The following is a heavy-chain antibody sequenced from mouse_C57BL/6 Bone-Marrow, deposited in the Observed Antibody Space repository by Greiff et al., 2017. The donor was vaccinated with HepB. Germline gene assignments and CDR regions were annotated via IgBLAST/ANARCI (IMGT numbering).Heavy chain of an antibody. V-gene: IGHV14-4*01. CDR1: GFNIKDDY. D-gene: IGHD4-1*01. CDR3: TTGLGRYFDV. Sequence: EVKLVESGAELVRPGASVKLSCTASGFNIKDDYMHWVKQRPEQGLEWIGWIDPENGDTEYASKFQGKATITADTSSNTAYLQLSSLTSEDTAVYYCTTGLGRYFDVWGTGTTVTVSS. J-gene: IGHJ1*03. CDR2: IDPENGDT.